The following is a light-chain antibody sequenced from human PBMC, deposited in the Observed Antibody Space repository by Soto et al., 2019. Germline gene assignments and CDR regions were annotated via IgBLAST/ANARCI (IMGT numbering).Light chain of an antibody. CDR3: SSYTAFSTWV. CDR1: SNDVGGYNY. V-gene: IGLV2-14*01. CDR2: AVS. Sequence: QSALTQPASVSGSPGQSITISCTGTSNDVGGYNYVSWYQQHPGKAPQLIIYAVSNRPSGVSHRFSGSKSGDTASLTISGLQAEDGADYYCSSYTAFSTWVFGGGTKLTVL. J-gene: IGLJ3*02.